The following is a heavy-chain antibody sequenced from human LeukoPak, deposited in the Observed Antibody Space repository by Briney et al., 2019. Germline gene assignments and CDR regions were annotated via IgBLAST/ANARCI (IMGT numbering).Heavy chain of an antibody. J-gene: IGHJ4*02. Sequence: SETLTLTCAVSSGSFTDYYWSWIRQSPGRGLEWIGEINQSGSTDNNPSLKSRVIISMDTSKTQFSLNLSSVTAADTAVYYCARDFDSGGYYPFCWGQGTPVTVSS. D-gene: IGHD3-22*01. CDR2: INQSGST. CDR3: ARDFDSGGYYPFC. CDR1: SGSFTDYY. V-gene: IGHV4-34*01.